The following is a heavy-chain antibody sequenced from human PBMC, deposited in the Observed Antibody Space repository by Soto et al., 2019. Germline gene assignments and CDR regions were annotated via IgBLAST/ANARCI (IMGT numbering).Heavy chain of an antibody. Sequence: GGSLRLSCEASGFSFSGYAMNWVRQAPGKGLEWVSSISGSGTTTYYADSVKGRFTIARDNSKNTLYLQMHSLRVEDSAVYYCGRGRGSYSFDYWGQGTLVTVSS. CDR2: ISGSGTTT. D-gene: IGHD3-16*01. V-gene: IGHV3-23*01. CDR3: GRGRGSYSFDY. CDR1: GFSFSGYA. J-gene: IGHJ4*02.